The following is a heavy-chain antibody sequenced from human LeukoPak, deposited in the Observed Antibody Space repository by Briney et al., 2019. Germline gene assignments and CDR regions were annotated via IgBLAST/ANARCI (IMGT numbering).Heavy chain of an antibody. Sequence: GGSLRLSCAASGFTFSSYWMSWVRQAPGKGLEWVANIKQDGSEKYYVDSVKGRFTISRDNAKNSLYLQMNSLRAEDTAVYYCARDRIVGATSGFAGPNGPALDIWGRGTMVTVSS. D-gene: IGHD1-26*01. CDR3: ARDRIVGATSGFAGPNGPALDI. CDR1: GFTFSSYW. CDR2: IKQDGSEK. J-gene: IGHJ3*02. V-gene: IGHV3-7*03.